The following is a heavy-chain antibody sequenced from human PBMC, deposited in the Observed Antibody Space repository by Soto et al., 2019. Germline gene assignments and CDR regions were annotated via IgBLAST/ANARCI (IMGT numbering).Heavy chain of an antibody. CDR2: IYYSGST. V-gene: IGHV4-59*01. CDR1: GGSISSYY. J-gene: IGHJ4*02. CDR3: ARGKFPFTFDY. D-gene: IGHD3-10*01. Sequence: SETLSLTCTVSGGSISSYYWSWIRQPPGKGLEWIGYIYYSGSTNYNPSLKSRVTISEDASKNQFSLKLSSVTAADTAVYYCARGKFPFTFDYWGQGTLVTVSS.